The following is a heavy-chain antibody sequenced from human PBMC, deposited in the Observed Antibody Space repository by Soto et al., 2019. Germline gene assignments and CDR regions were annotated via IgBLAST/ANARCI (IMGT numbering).Heavy chain of an antibody. CDR3: AREAYGSGVRALDI. CDR2: IGAGYDT. J-gene: IGHJ3*02. D-gene: IGHD3-10*01. Sequence: EVQLVESGGGLVQPGGSLRLSCAASGFIFNTYDLHWVRQVPGKGLEWVSAIGAGYDTYYSVSVKGRFTISRENAKNSLYLQMNSLRAEDTGVYYCAREAYGSGVRALDIWGQGTMVTVSS. CDR1: GFIFNTYD. V-gene: IGHV3-13*01.